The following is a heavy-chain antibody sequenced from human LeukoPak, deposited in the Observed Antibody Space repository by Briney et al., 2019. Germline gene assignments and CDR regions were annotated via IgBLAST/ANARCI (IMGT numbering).Heavy chain of an antibody. CDR3: AREGLYGDYVWSLDY. D-gene: IGHD4-17*01. Sequence: PSETLSLTCTVSGGSVSSDHYYWGWIRQPPGKGLEWIGYIYYSGSTNYNPSLKSRVTISVDTSKNQFSLKLSSVTAADTAVYYCAREGLYGDYVWSLDYWGQGTLVTVSS. CDR2: IYYSGST. CDR1: GGSVSSDHYY. J-gene: IGHJ4*02. V-gene: IGHV4-61*01.